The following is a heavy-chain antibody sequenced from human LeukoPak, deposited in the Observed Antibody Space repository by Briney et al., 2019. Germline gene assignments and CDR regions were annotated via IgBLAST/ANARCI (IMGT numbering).Heavy chain of an antibody. CDR3: ARDLDY. CDR2: VRSSGSTM. CDR1: GFIFSSHS. Sequence: PGGSLRLSCVASGFIFSSHSMNWVRQAPGKGLEWVSHVRSSGSTMYYADSVRGRFPISRDNSKNTLYLQMNSLRAEDTAVYYCARDLDYWGQGTLVTVSS. J-gene: IGHJ4*02. V-gene: IGHV3-48*01.